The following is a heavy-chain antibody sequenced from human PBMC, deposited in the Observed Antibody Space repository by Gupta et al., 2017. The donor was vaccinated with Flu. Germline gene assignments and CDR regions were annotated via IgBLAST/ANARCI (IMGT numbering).Heavy chain of an antibody. D-gene: IGHD6-19*01. CDR1: GFPFSSYE. V-gene: IGHV3-48*03. J-gene: IGHJ6*02. Sequence: EVQLVESGGGLVQPGGSLRLSCAASGFPFSSYEMNWVRQAPGQGLEWVSYISSSGRTIYYADSVKGRFTISRDNAKNSLYLQMNSLRAEDTAVYYCAREWDGIAVAGGGYYYYGMDVWGQGTTVTVSS. CDR3: AREWDGIAVAGGGYYYYGMDV. CDR2: ISSSGRTI.